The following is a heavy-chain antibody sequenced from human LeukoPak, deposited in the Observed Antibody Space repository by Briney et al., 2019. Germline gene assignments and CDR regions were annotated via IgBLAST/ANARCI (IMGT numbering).Heavy chain of an antibody. V-gene: IGHV1-2*02. D-gene: IGHD6-13*01. J-gene: IGHJ2*01. CDR3: ARDWVIAAAGTGWYFDL. CDR1: GYTFTCYY. Sequence: ASVKVSCKASGYTFTCYYMHWVRQAPGQGLEWMGWINPNSGGTNYAQKFQGRVTMTRDTSISTAYMELSRLRSDDTAAYYCARDWVIAAAGTGWYFDLWGRGTLVTVSS. CDR2: INPNSGGT.